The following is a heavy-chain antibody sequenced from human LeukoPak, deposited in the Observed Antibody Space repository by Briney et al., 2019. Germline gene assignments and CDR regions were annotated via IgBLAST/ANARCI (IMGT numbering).Heavy chain of an antibody. CDR1: GFTFSNYG. J-gene: IGHJ4*02. V-gene: IGHV3-30*03. Sequence: GGSLRLSCVASGFTFSNYGMHWVRQAPGKGPEWVAVISYDESSKWYGDSVKGRFIISRDNSKNTLYLQINSLRVEDTAVYYCARDQLGAVLYFDYWGQGALVTVSS. CDR3: ARDQLGAVLYFDY. D-gene: IGHD1-1*01. CDR2: ISYDESSK.